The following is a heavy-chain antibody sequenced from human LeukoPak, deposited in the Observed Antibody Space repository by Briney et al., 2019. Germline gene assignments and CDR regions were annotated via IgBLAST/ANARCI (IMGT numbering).Heavy chain of an antibody. CDR2: ISGSGGST. J-gene: IGHJ4*02. Sequence: PGGSLRLSCAASGFTFSSYAMSWVRQAPGKGLEWVSAISGSGGSTYYADSVKGRFTISRDNSKNTLYLQMNCLRAEDTAVYYCASPWSSGWTGYFDYWGQGTLVTVSS. D-gene: IGHD6-19*01. V-gene: IGHV3-23*01. CDR1: GFTFSSYA. CDR3: ASPWSSGWTGYFDY.